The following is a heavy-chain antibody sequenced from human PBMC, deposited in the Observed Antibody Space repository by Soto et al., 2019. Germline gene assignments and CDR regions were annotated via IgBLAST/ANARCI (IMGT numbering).Heavy chain of an antibody. V-gene: IGHV4-39*07. J-gene: IGHJ4*02. D-gene: IGHD2-15*01. Sequence: PSETLSLTCTVSGGSISSSSYYWGWIRQPPGKGLEWIGSINHSGSTNYNPSLKSRVTISVDTSKNQFSLKLSSVTAADTAVYYCARGGDCSGGSCYPGPGHFDYWGQGTLVTVSS. CDR2: INHSGST. CDR1: GGSISSSSYY. CDR3: ARGGDCSGGSCYPGPGHFDY.